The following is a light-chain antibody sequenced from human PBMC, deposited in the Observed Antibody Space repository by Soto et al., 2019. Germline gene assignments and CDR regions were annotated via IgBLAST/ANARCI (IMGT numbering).Light chain of an antibody. Sequence: EIVLTQSPGTLSVSPGERAALSCRASQTVSSGYLAWYQQKPGQAPRLLIYGSSARATGVPDRFRGSGSGTDFTLTISRLEPEDFSVYYCQQYAKSPRTFGHGTQVEVK. CDR3: QQYAKSPRT. V-gene: IGKV3-20*01. J-gene: IGKJ1*01. CDR1: QTVSSGY. CDR2: GSS.